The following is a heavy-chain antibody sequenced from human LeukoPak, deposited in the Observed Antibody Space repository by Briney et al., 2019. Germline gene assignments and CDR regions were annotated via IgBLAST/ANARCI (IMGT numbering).Heavy chain of an antibody. CDR3: ARAMHS. CDR1: GFTVSSNY. Sequence: GGSLRLSCAASGFTVSSNYMSWVRQAPGKGLEWVANIKQDGSEKYYVDSVKGRFTISRDNATNSLYLQMNSLRAEDTAVYYCARAMHSWGQGTLVTVSS. CDR2: IKQDGSEK. J-gene: IGHJ4*02. V-gene: IGHV3-7*03.